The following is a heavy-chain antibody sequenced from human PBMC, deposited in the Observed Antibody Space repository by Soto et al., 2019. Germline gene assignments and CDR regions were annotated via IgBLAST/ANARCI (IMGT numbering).Heavy chain of an antibody. Sequence: GGSLRLSCAASGFTFSSYVMHWVRQAPGKGLEWVAVIWYDGSNKYYADSVKGRFTISRDNSKNTLYLQMNSLRAEDTAVYYCARDRQSTYYFDYWGQGTLVTVSS. CDR1: GFTFSSYV. CDR3: ARDRQSTYYFDY. D-gene: IGHD1-26*01. V-gene: IGHV3-33*01. J-gene: IGHJ4*02. CDR2: IWYDGSNK.